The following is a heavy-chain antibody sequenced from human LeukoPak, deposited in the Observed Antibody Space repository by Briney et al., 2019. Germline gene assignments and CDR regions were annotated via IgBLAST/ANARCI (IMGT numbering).Heavy chain of an antibody. CDR2: TSYSEGT. CDR3: ATADWESFYFDS. Sequence: SETLSLTCTVSGGXVSRGGYYWNWIRQHPGKRLEWIGFTSYSEGTYYNPSLMSRITISVDRSQNQFSLKMRDVTAADTAVYFCATADWESFYFDSWGQGALVAVSS. V-gene: IGHV4-31*03. D-gene: IGHD1-26*01. CDR1: GGXVSRGGYY. J-gene: IGHJ4*02.